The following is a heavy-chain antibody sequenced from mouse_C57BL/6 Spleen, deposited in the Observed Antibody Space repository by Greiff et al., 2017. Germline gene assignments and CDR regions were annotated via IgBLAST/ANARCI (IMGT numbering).Heavy chain of an antibody. D-gene: IGHD1-1*01. V-gene: IGHV1-82*01. CDR1: GYAFSSSW. J-gene: IGHJ3*01. CDR2: IYPGDGDT. CDR3: ARDLVLRSLAY. Sequence: QVQLKESGPELVKPGASVKISCKASGYAFSSSWMNWVKQRPGKGLEWIGRIYPGDGDTNYNGKFKGKATLTADKSSSTAYMQLSSLTSEDSAVYFCARDLVLRSLAYWGQGTLVTVSA.